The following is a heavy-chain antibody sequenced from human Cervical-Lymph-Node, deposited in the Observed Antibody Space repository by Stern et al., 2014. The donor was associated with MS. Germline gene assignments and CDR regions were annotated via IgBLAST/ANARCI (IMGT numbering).Heavy chain of an antibody. D-gene: IGHD2-2*01. CDR3: ARDLGPCSSPRCKIGLTFDP. Sequence: QVQLVQSGAEVKKPGSSVKVSCKASGDTFSGYATIWVRQAPGQGLEWMGGIIPIFGTTSYAQRFQGRVTFTADESTNTAYMELRSLRSDDTAVYYCARDLGPCSSPRCKIGLTFDPWGQGTLVNVSS. CDR2: IIPIFGTT. J-gene: IGHJ5*02. V-gene: IGHV1-69*12. CDR1: GDTFSGYA.